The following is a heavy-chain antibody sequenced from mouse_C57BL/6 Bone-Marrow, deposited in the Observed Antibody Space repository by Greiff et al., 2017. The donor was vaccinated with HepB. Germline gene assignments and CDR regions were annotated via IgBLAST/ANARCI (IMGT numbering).Heavy chain of an antibody. CDR1: GFTFSDYG. CDR2: ISNLAYSI. CDR3: AREDYSNSFAY. Sequence: VQLKESGGGLVQPGGSLKLSCAASGFTFSDYGMAWVRQAPRKGPEWVAFISNLAYSIYYADTVTGRFTISRENAKNTLYLEMSSLRSEDTAMYYCAREDYSNSFAYWGQGTLVTVSA. J-gene: IGHJ3*01. V-gene: IGHV5-15*01. D-gene: IGHD2-5*01.